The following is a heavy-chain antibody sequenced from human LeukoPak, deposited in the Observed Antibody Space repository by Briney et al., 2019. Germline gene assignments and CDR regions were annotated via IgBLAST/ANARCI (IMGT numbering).Heavy chain of an antibody. V-gene: IGHV3-21*04. CDR3: AKDRLGGPYFFHY. CDR2: ISSSSSDI. J-gene: IGHJ4*02. Sequence: GGSLRLSCAASGFTFSSYSMNWVRQAPGKGLEWVSSISSSSSDIYYADSVKGRFTISRDNSKNTLYLQLNSLRAEDTAVYFCAKDRLGGPYFFHYWGQGTLVTVSS. D-gene: IGHD3-16*01. CDR1: GFTFSSYS.